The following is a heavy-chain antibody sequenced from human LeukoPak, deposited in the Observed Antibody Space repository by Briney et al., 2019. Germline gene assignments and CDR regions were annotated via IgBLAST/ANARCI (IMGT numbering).Heavy chain of an antibody. CDR3: ARVRIVVVPAAMVGGNWFDP. CDR1: GGSFSGYY. D-gene: IGHD2-2*01. Sequence: SETLSLTCAVYGGSFSGYYWSWIRQPPGKGLEWIGEINHSGSTNYNPSLKSRVTISVDTSKNQFSLKLSSVTAADTAVYYCARVRIVVVPAAMVGGNWFDPWGQGTLVTVSS. J-gene: IGHJ5*02. V-gene: IGHV4-34*01. CDR2: INHSGST.